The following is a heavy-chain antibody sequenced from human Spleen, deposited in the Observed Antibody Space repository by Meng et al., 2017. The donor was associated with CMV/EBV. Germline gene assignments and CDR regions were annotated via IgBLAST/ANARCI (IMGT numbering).Heavy chain of an antibody. V-gene: IGHV3-21*01. Sequence: GGSLRLSCAASGFTFSSYGMTWVRQAPRKGLEWVSSISTNSSSRYYADSVKGRFTISRDNAKNSLYLQMNSLRAADTAVYYCARGYCSSTSCFHSGMVLWGQGTTVTVSS. CDR3: ARGYCSSTSCFHSGMVL. CDR1: GFTFSSYG. CDR2: ISTNSSSR. D-gene: IGHD2-2*01. J-gene: IGHJ6*02.